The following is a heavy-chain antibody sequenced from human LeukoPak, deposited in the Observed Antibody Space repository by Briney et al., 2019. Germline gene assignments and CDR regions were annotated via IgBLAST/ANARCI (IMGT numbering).Heavy chain of an antibody. J-gene: IGHJ4*02. CDR3: ARGGYYAPPDY. D-gene: IGHD3-10*01. Sequence: GGSLRLSCAASGFTFSDYGMSWVRQAPGKGLEWVSSISSTGGTTYYADSVKGRFTISRDNAKNSLYLQMNSLRAEDTAVYYCARGGYYAPPDYWGQGTLVTVSS. CDR1: GFTFSDYG. CDR2: ISSTGGTT. V-gene: IGHV3-48*01.